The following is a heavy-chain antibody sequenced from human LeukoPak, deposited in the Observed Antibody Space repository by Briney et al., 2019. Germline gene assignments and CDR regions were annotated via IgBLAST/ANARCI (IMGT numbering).Heavy chain of an antibody. J-gene: IGHJ3*02. CDR1: GFTFSSYW. CDR2: INTDGSST. D-gene: IGHD3-3*01. Sequence: GRSLRLSCAASGFTFSSYWMPWVRQAPGKGLVWVSRINTDGSSTSYADSVKGRFTISRDNSKNTLYLQMNSLRAEDTAVYYCANHFIFWSGSRRPGAFDIWGQGTMVTISS. V-gene: IGHV3-74*01. CDR3: ANHFIFWSGSRRPGAFDI.